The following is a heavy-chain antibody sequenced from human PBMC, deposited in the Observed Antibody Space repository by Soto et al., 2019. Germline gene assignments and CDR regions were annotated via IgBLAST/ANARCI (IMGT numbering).Heavy chain of an antibody. CDR3: ARGSAMVRGVISSYYYYYMDV. Sequence: PSETLSLTCAVYGGSFSGYYWSWIRQPPGKGLEWIGEINHSGSTNYNPSLKSRVTISVDTSKNQFSLKLSSVTAADTAVYYCARGSAMVRGVISSYYYYYMDVWGKGTTVTVSS. CDR1: GGSFSGYY. V-gene: IGHV4-34*01. D-gene: IGHD3-10*01. CDR2: INHSGST. J-gene: IGHJ6*03.